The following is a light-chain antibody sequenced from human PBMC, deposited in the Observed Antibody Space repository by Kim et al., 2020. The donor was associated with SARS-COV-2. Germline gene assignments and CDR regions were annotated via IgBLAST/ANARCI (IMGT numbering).Light chain of an antibody. V-gene: IGLV3-19*01. CDR2: PKN. CDR3: NSRDSSGNWV. CDR1: SLRTYY. J-gene: IGLJ3*02. Sequence: SSELTQDRAMSVALGQTVRITCHGDSLRTYYASWYQQKPGQAPVLVIYPKNNRPSGIPDRFSGSSSGNTASLTITGAQAEDEADYYCNSRDSSGNWVFGGGTQLTVL.